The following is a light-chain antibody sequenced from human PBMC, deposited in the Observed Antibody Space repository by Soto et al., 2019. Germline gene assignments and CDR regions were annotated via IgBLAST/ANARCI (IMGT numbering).Light chain of an antibody. CDR2: AAS. J-gene: IGKJ1*01. Sequence: DIQMPQSPSSLSASVGDRVTITCRASQSISRYLTWYRQKPGKAPKLLIYAASGLDSGVPSRFSGSASGPDFTLTLSSLQSEDFATYYCQQSDRTPWTSGQGTKVAIK. CDR3: QQSDRTPWT. V-gene: IGKV1-39*01. CDR1: QSISRY.